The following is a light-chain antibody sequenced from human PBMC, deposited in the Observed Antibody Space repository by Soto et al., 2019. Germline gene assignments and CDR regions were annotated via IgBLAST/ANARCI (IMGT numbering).Light chain of an antibody. CDR1: QSISTW. CDR3: QQYNNS. V-gene: IGKV1-5*03. CDR2: KAS. J-gene: IGKJ1*01. Sequence: DIQMTQFPSTLSASVGDRVTITCRASQSISTWLAWYQQKPVKAPKLLIYKASSLESGVPSRFSGSGSGTEFTLTISSLQPDDFATYYCQQYNNSFGQGTKVEI.